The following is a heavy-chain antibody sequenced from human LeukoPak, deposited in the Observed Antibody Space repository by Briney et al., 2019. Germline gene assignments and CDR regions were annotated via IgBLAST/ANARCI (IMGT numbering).Heavy chain of an antibody. CDR3: ARDSGIAAAGPFDY. J-gene: IGHJ4*02. CDR2: IRSSSSTI. CDR1: GFTFSTYS. V-gene: IGHV3-48*04. Sequence: GGSLRPSCTASGFTFSTYSTNCDRHAPEQGRGWVSYIRSSSSTIYYADSGKGRFNISRDNAKHSLYLQMNSLRAEDTAVYYCARDSGIAAAGPFDYWGQGTLVTVSS. D-gene: IGHD6-13*01.